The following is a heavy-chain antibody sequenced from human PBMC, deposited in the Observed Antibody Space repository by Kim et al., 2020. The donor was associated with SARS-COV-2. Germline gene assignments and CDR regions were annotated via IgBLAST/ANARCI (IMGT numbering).Heavy chain of an antibody. CDR2: ISYDGSNK. J-gene: IGHJ4*02. V-gene: IGHV3-30*18. D-gene: IGHD5-18*01. CDR3: AKGVRGYSYGVFDY. CDR1: GFTFSSYG. Sequence: GGSLRLSCAASGFTFSSYGMHWVRQAPGKGLEWVAVISYDGSNKYYADSVKGRFTISRDNSKNTLYLQMNSLRAEDTAVYYCAKGVRGYSYGVFDYWGQG.